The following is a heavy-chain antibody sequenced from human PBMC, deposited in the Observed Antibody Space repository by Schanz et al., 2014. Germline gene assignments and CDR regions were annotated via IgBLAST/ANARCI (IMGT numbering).Heavy chain of an antibody. CDR2: ISAYNGNT. V-gene: IGHV1-18*01. J-gene: IGHJ4*02. CDR1: GYTFTSYG. CDR3: ASSGAGYSSSWDFDY. D-gene: IGHD6-13*01. Sequence: QVQLVQSGAEVKKPGASVKVSCKASGYTFTSYGISWVRQAPGQGLEWMGWISAYNGNTNYAQKLQGRVTMTTDTSTSTSYMELTSLRCDDTAVYYCASSGAGYSSSWDFDYWGQGTLVTVSS.